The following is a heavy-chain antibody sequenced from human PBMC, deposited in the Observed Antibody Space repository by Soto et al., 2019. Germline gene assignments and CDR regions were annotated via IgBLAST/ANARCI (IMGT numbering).Heavy chain of an antibody. CDR1: GFTFSSYA. J-gene: IGHJ5*02. Sequence: QVQLVESGGGVVQPGRSLRLSCAASGFTFSSYAMHWVRHAPGKGLEWVAVISYDGSNKYYADSVKGRFTISRDNSKNSLYPQMNSLRAEDTAVYYCARDYTGYSSRQPPLFDPWGQGTLVTVSS. D-gene: IGHD6-13*01. V-gene: IGHV3-30-3*01. CDR3: ARDYTGYSSRQPPLFDP. CDR2: ISYDGSNK.